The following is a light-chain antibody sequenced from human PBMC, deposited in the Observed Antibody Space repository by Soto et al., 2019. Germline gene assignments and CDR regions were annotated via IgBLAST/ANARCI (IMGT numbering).Light chain of an antibody. Sequence: DIQMTQSPSTLSPSVGDRVTITCRASRSISDWLAWYQQKPGKAPKLLIFDASSLKSGVPSRFSGSGSGTEFTPTIRGLQPDDVATYYCLQYSSHSWTFGQGTKVEIK. CDR2: DAS. CDR1: RSISDW. J-gene: IGKJ1*01. V-gene: IGKV1-5*01. CDR3: LQYSSHSWT.